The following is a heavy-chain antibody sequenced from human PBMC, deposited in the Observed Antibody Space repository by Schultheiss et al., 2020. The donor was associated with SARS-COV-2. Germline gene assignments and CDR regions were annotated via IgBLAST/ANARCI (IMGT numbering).Heavy chain of an antibody. CDR2: IKSKTDGGTT. J-gene: IGHJ4*02. D-gene: IGHD6-6*01. Sequence: GGSLRLSCAASGFTVSSNYMSWVRQAPGKGLEWVGRIKSKTDGGTTDYAAPVNGRFTISRDDSKTTLYLQMNRLKTEDTGVYYCTFEGDQGAARTGEFDFWGQGTLVTVSS. CDR1: GFTVSSNY. V-gene: IGHV3-15*01. CDR3: TFEGDQGAARTGEFDF.